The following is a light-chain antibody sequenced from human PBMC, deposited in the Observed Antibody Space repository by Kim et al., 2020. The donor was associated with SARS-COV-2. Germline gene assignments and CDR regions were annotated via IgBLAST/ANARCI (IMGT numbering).Light chain of an antibody. CDR1: SSDVGGYNY. Sequence: QSALTQPASVSGSPGQSITISCTGTSSDVGGYNYVSWYQQHPGKAPKLMIYDVSYRPSGVSNRFSGSKSGNTASLTISGLQAEDEADYYCSSYTSSTTLVGFGGGTKRTVL. CDR3: SSYTSSTTLVG. V-gene: IGLV2-14*03. J-gene: IGLJ2*01. CDR2: DVS.